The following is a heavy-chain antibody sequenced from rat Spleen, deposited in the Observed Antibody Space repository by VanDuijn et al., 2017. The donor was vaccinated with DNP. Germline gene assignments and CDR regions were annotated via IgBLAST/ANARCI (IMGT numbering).Heavy chain of an antibody. Sequence: EVKLVESGGGLVQPGRSLKLSCAHSGFNFNDYWMGWVRQAPGNKVEYIGHITYSGNTNYNPSLVSRISITRDRSKNQFFLQLNSVTTEDTATDYCARWTRYCDAWGQGVMVTVSS. CDR1: GFNFNDYW. J-gene: IGHJ2*01. CDR2: ITYSGNT. D-gene: IGHD1-4*01. CDR3: ARWTRYCDA. V-gene: IGHV3-1*01.